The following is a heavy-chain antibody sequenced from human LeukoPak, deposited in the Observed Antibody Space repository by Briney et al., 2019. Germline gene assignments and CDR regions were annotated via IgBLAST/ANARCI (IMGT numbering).Heavy chain of an antibody. J-gene: IGHJ5*02. CDR2: IKQDGSEK. V-gene: IGHV3-7*01. CDR3: ARDHGGVFWFDP. CDR1: GFTFSSYW. D-gene: IGHD4-23*01. Sequence: PGGSLRLSCVASGFTFSSYWMSWVRQAPGKGLEWVANIKQDGSEKYYVDSVKGRFTISRDNAKNSLYLQMNSLRVEDTAVYYCARDHGGVFWFDPWGQGTLVTVSS.